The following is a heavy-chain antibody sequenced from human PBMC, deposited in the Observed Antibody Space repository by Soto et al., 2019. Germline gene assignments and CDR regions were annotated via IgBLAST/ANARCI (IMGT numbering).Heavy chain of an antibody. D-gene: IGHD6-13*01. CDR3: AKDSGVAQQQTIYGMDV. V-gene: IGHV3-21*04. CDR1: GFSFSTYS. CDR2: IGRRSDI. Sequence: PGGSLRLSCEASGFSFSTYSRHWVRQAPGKGLEWVSSIGRRSDIYYADSVKGRFTISRDNAKNSVSLQMNSLRDEDTALYYCAKDSGVAQQQTIYGMDVWGQGTPVTVYS. J-gene: IGHJ6*02.